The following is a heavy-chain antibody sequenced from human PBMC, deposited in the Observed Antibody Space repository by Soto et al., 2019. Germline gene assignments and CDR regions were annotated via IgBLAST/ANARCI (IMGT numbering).Heavy chain of an antibody. D-gene: IGHD4-17*01. CDR1: GYTFTNFY. CDR3: ARYSYAEPDY. Sequence: ASVKVSCKASGYTFTNFYITWVRQAPGQGLEWMGWVSGYKGNTNYAQNFQGRVTMTTDTSTNTAYMELRNLRYDDTAVYYCARYSYAEPDYWGQGTLVTVSS. V-gene: IGHV1-18*01. CDR2: VSGYKGNT. J-gene: IGHJ4*02.